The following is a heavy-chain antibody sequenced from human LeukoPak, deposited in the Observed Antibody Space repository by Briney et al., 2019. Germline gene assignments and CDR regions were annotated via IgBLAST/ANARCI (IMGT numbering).Heavy chain of an antibody. V-gene: IGHV3-30*18. CDR1: GFTFIRYG. J-gene: IGHJ6*03. Sequence: GGSLRLSSAPSGFTFIRYGMHGVPQAPGKGLEWVAVISYDGSNKYYADSVKGRFTISRDNSKNTLYLQMNSLRAEDTAVYYCAKDHSSSSWVYYYYYMDVWGKGTTVTVSS. CDR2: ISYDGSNK. CDR3: AKDHSSSSWVYYYYYMDV. D-gene: IGHD6-6*01.